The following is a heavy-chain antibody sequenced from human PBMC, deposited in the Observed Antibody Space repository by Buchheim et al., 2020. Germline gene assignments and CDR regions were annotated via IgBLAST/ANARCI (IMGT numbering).Heavy chain of an antibody. D-gene: IGHD5-24*01. CDR3: ARENRDGYRNGVDV. V-gene: IGHV4-39*07. Sequence: QLQLQESGPGLVKPSETLSLTCTVSGGSISNSAYFWGWIRQPPGKGPEWIATIRYSGTTYFNPSLQNRVTISVDTSQNPSSLTLRSVTAADTALYYCARENRDGYRNGVDVWGQGTT. CDR1: GGSISNSAYF. J-gene: IGHJ6*02. CDR2: IRYSGTT.